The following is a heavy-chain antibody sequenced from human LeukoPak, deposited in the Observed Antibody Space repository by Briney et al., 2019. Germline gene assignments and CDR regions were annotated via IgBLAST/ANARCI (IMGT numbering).Heavy chain of an antibody. CDR1: GGTFSSYA. CDR2: IIPILGIA. J-gene: IGHJ4*02. V-gene: IGHV1-69*04. Sequence: SVKVSCKASGGTFSSYAISWVRQAPGQGLEWMGRIIPILGIANYAQKFQGRVTITADKSTSTAYMELSSLRSEDTAVYYCARGPDDYGGNTSEFDYWGQGTLVTVSS. D-gene: IGHD4-23*01. CDR3: ARGPDDYGGNTSEFDY.